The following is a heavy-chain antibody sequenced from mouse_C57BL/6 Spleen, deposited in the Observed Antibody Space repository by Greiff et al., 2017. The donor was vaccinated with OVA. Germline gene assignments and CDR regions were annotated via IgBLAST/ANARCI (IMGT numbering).Heavy chain of an antibody. V-gene: IGHV1-69*01. D-gene: IGHD1-1*01. CDR2: IDPSDSYT. CDR1: GYTFTSYW. J-gene: IGHJ2*01. Sequence: QVQLQQPGAELVMPGASVKLSCKASGYTFTSYWMHWVKQRPGQGLEWIGEIDPSDSYTNYNQKFKGKSTLTVDKSSSTAYMQLSSLTSEDSAVYYCASGYGSRVPRYWGQGTTLTVSS. CDR3: ASGYGSRVPRY.